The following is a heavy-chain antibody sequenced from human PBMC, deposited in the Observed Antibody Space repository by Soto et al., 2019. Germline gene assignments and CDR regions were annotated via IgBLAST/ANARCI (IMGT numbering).Heavy chain of an antibody. CDR3: ARVSGSYYYGMDV. CDR2: IYHSGST. V-gene: IGHV4-4*02. D-gene: IGHD1-26*01. J-gene: IGHJ6*02. CDR1: GGSISSSNW. Sequence: QVQLQESGPGLVKPSGTLSLTCAVSGGSISSSNWWSWVRQPPGKGLEWIGEIYHSGSTNCNPSLKSRVTFSVDKSKHLFSLKLSSVTAADTAVYYCARVSGSYYYGMDVWGQGTTVTVSS.